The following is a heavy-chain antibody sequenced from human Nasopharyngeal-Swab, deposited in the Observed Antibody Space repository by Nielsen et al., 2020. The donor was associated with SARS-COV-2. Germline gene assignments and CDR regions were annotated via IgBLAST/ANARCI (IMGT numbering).Heavy chain of an antibody. V-gene: IGHV4-34*01. CDR3: ARGKRSNYFRVSPPNWFDP. D-gene: IGHD2/OR15-2a*01. Sequence: WIRQPPGKGLEWIGEINHSGSTNYNPSLKSRVTISVDTSKYQFSLKLSSVTAADTAVYYCARGKRSNYFRVSPPNWFDPWGQGTLVTVSS. CDR2: INHSGST. J-gene: IGHJ5*02.